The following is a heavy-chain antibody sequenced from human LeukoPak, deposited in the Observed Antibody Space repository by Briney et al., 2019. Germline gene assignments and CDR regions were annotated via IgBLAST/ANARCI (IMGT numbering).Heavy chain of an antibody. CDR2: FSPYNGNT. Sequence: GASVKVSCKASGYSFTDYGITWVRQAPGQGLEWMGWFSPYNGNTNYAQKFQGRVTMTRDTSTSTVYMELSSLRSEDTAVYYCARGYYDILTGYYPVDFDYWGQGTLVTVSS. V-gene: IGHV1-18*01. D-gene: IGHD3-9*01. J-gene: IGHJ4*02. CDR1: GYSFTDYG. CDR3: ARGYYDILTGYYPVDFDY.